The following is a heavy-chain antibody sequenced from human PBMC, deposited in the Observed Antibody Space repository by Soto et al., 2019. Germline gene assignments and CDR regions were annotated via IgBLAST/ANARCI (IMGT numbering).Heavy chain of an antibody. CDR1: GFTFNNYW. D-gene: IGHD3-22*01. V-gene: IGHV3-7*04. Sequence: GGSLRLSCAASGFTFNNYWMSWVRQAPGKGLEWVANIKPDGSEKWYVDSVKGRFTISRDNAKNSLYLQMNSLRAEDTAVYYCARGDYYDTSGPFSDAFDIWGQGTMVT. CDR2: IKPDGSEK. CDR3: ARGDYYDTSGPFSDAFDI. J-gene: IGHJ3*02.